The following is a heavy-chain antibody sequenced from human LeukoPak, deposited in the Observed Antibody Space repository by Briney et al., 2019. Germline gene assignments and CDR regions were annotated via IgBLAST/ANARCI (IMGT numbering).Heavy chain of an antibody. CDR2: ITSDGSST. D-gene: IGHD2-2*01. Sequence: QPGGSLRLTCAASGFTFGRYWMSWVRQAPGKGLEWVSRITSDGSSTHYADSVKGRFTISRDNAKNTLYLQMNSLTAEDTAVYYCVSLGYCSTSSCQPWGQGTLVTVSS. V-gene: IGHV3-74*01. J-gene: IGHJ4*02. CDR1: GFTFGRYW. CDR3: VSLGYCSTSSCQP.